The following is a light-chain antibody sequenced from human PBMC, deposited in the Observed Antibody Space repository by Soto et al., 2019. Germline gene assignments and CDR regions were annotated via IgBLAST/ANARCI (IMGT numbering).Light chain of an antibody. J-gene: IGKJ1*01. Sequence: DIQMTQSPSTLSASLGDRVTITCRASQTVNAWLAWYHHKPGKAPKPLIYDDSSLESGVPARFSGSGSGTEFILTISSLQPDDVGTYYCQQYNTHSGTFGQGTKVEIK. CDR3: QQYNTHSGT. V-gene: IGKV1-5*01. CDR1: QTVNAW. CDR2: DDS.